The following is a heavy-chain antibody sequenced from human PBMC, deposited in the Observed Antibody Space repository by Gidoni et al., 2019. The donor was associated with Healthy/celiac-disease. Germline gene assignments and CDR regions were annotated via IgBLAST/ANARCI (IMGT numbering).Heavy chain of an antibody. CDR1: GFPLRPRGGG. V-gene: IGHV2-5*02. D-gene: IGHD3-3*01. Sequence: QITWKESGPTLVKPTQTLTLTCTFPGFPLRPRGGGVGWFRQPPGKALEWLALIYWDDDKRYSPSLKSRLTITKDTSKNQVVLTMTNMDPVDTATYYCAHSYDFWSGYSFDYWGQGTLVTVSS. J-gene: IGHJ4*02. CDR3: AHSYDFWSGYSFDY. CDR2: IYWDDDK.